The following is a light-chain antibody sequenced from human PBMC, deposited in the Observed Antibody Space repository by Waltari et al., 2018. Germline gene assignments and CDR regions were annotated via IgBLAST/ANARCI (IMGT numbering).Light chain of an antibody. CDR2: EVS. Sequence: QSALTQHASASCSPGPSITIPCSGTDRAVCAYVFAPLYQPHPGKAPHLIIYEVSNRPSGISNRFSASKSGNTASLTISGLQAEDEADYYCSSYTTSSAPGVFGTGTRVTVL. V-gene: IGLV2-14*01. CDR1: DRAVCAYVF. CDR3: SSYTTSSAPGV. J-gene: IGLJ1*01.